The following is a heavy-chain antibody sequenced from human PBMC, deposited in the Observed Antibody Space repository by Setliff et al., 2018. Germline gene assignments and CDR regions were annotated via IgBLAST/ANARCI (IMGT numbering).Heavy chain of an antibody. CDR2: IGHTGSI. CDR1: GYSISSGYI. V-gene: IGHV4-38-2*02. Sequence: NPSETLSLTCTVSGYSISSGYIWGWIRQPPGKGLEWVGNIGHTGSINYNPSLKNRLTISRDTSKNQVSLKLNSVTATDTAVYYCARDLGHGGDSDYWGQGILVTVSS. CDR3: ARDLGHGGDSDY. D-gene: IGHD2-21*02. J-gene: IGHJ4*02.